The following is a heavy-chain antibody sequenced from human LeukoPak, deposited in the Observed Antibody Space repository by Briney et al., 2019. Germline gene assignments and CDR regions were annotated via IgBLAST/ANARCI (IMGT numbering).Heavy chain of an antibody. D-gene: IGHD1-1*01. CDR1: GFTFSAYA. J-gene: IGHJ4*02. CDR3: VKITSVTGGDC. Sequence: PGGSLRLSCSASGFTFSAYAMYWVRQAPGKGLEYVSGISSNGGSSFYAGSVKGRFTISRDNSKSTLYLQMSSLRAEDTAVYYCVKITSVTGGDCWGQGTRLTVSS. V-gene: IGHV3-64D*09. CDR2: ISSNGGSS.